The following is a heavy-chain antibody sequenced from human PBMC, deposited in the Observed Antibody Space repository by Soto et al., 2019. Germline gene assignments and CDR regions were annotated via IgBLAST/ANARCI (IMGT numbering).Heavy chain of an antibody. CDR3: AREAEQWLAHHFDY. J-gene: IGHJ4*02. CDR2: INSDGSST. V-gene: IGHV3-74*01. Sequence: LRLSCAASGFTFSSYWMHWVRQAPGKGLVWVSRINSDGSSTSYADSVKGRFTISRDNAKNTLYLQMNSLRAEDTAVYYCAREAEQWLAHHFDYWGQGTLVTVSS. D-gene: IGHD6-19*01. CDR1: GFTFSSYW.